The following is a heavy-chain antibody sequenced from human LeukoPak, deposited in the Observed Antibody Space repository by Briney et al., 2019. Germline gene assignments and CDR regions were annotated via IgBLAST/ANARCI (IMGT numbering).Heavy chain of an antibody. Sequence: ASVKVSCKASGGTFSSYAISWVRQAPGQGLEWMGGIIPIFGTANYAQKFQGRVTITADESTSTAYMELSSLRSEDTAVYYCARGRDGYTDVNYYYYMDVWGKGTTVTISS. CDR3: ARGRDGYTDVNYYYYMDV. CDR2: IIPIFGTA. V-gene: IGHV1-69*13. CDR1: GGTFSSYA. J-gene: IGHJ6*03. D-gene: IGHD5-24*01.